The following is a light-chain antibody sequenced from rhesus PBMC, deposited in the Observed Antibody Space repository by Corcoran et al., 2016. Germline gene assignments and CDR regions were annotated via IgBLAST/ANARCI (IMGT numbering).Light chain of an antibody. CDR3: LQDYTVPWT. J-gene: IGKJ1*01. V-gene: IGKV1-94*01. CDR2: VAS. CDR1: HDINKE. Sequence: DIQMTQSPSSLSASVGDRVTVTCRASHDINKELSWYQQKPGKAPTLLIYVASSLQRGVSSRFSGSGSGKDYTLTISSLQPEDVATYYCLQDYTVPWTFGQGTKVELK.